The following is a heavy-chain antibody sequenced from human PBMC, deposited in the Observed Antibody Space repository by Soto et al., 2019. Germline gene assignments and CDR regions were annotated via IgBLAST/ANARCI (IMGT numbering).Heavy chain of an antibody. Sequence: ASVKVSCKASGYSFTDYHIRWVRQAPGQGLEWLGRINPKSGGTSTAQKFQGWVTMTRDRSISTVYMELTRLRSDDTAVYFCARGHSTDCSNGVCSFFYNHEMDVWGQGTTVTV. V-gene: IGHV1-2*04. CDR3: ARGHSTDCSNGVCSFFYNHEMDV. CDR1: GYSFTDYH. J-gene: IGHJ6*02. CDR2: INPKSGGT. D-gene: IGHD2-8*01.